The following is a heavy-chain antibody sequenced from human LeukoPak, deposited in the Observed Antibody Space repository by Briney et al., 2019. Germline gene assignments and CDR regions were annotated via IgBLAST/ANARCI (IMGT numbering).Heavy chain of an antibody. CDR2: IYYSGST. V-gene: IGHV4-39*07. Sequence: SETLSLTCTVSGGSISSSSYYWGWIRQPPGKGLEWIGSIYYSGSTYYNPSLKSRVTISVDTSKNQFSLKLSSVTAADTAVYYCARPKGIAAREYYFDYWGQGTLVTVSS. CDR3: ARPKGIAAREYYFDY. CDR1: GGSISSSSYY. J-gene: IGHJ4*02. D-gene: IGHD6-6*01.